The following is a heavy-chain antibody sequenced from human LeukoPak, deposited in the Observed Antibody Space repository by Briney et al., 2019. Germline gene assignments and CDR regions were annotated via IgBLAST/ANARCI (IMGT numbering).Heavy chain of an antibody. CDR2: ISGSGGST. CDR3: AKDRGSARPSKYYFDH. Sequence: PGGSLRLSCAASGFTFSSYSMNWVRQAPGKGLEWVSAISGSGGSTYYADSLKGRFTISRDSSKNTLYLQMNSLRAEDTAVYYCAKDRGSARPSKYYFDHWGQGTLVTVSS. CDR1: GFTFSSYS. J-gene: IGHJ4*02. V-gene: IGHV3-23*01. D-gene: IGHD2-15*01.